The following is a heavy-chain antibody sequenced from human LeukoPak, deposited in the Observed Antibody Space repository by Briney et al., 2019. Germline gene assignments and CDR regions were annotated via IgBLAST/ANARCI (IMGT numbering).Heavy chain of an antibody. Sequence: ASVKVSCKASGYTFSSYGISWVRQAPGQGLEWMGWISAYNGNTNYAQKLQGRVTMTTDTSTSTAYMELRSLRSDDTAVYYRARDRTLTTVTLRALGYWGQGTLVTVSS. D-gene: IGHD4-17*01. CDR2: ISAYNGNT. V-gene: IGHV1-18*01. CDR1: GYTFSSYG. CDR3: ARDRTLTTVTLRALGY. J-gene: IGHJ4*02.